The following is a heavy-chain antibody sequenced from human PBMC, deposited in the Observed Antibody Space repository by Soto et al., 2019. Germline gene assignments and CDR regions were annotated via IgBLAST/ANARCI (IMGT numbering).Heavy chain of an antibody. CDR2: IWYDGSNK. D-gene: IGHD3-22*01. Sequence: QVQLVESGGGVVQPGRSLRLSCAASGFTFSSYGMHWVRQAPGKGLEWVAVIWYDGSNKYYADSVKGRFTISRDNSKNTLYLQMNSLRAEDTAVYYCARDSNYDSSGYRTDYWGQGTLVTVSS. V-gene: IGHV3-33*01. J-gene: IGHJ4*02. CDR3: ARDSNYDSSGYRTDY. CDR1: GFTFSSYG.